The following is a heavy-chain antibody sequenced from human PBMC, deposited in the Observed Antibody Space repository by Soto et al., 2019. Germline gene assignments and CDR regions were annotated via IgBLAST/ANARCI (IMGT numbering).Heavy chain of an antibody. CDR1: GFTFSSYG. V-gene: IGHV3-33*01. Sequence: QVQLVESGGGVVQPGRSLRLSCGASGFTFSSYGMHWVRQAPGKGLEWVAVIWYDGSNKYYADSVKGRFTISRDISKRRLYVQMNSLRVEDTAVYYCARDPSIAASGGPLKWELNPRYDMDVWGQGTTVTVSS. D-gene: IGHD6-13*01. J-gene: IGHJ6*02. CDR3: ARDPSIAASGGPLKWELNPRYDMDV. CDR2: IWYDGSNK.